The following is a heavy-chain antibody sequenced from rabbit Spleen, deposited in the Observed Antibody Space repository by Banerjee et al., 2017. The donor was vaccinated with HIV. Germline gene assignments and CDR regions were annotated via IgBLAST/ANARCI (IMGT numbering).Heavy chain of an antibody. CDR3: AREVSGIVPFDL. CDR2: MPTTGASA. V-gene: IGHV1S40*01. J-gene: IGHJ4*01. D-gene: IGHD1-1*01. Sequence: LVEYGGDLVKPGASLTLTCTASGFDFSNYIFMCWVRQAPGKGLEWIGCMPTTGASAWYASWAKGRFTCSKTSSTTVTLQMTSLTAADTATYFCAREVSGIVPFDLWGQGTLVTVS. CDR1: GFDFSNYIF.